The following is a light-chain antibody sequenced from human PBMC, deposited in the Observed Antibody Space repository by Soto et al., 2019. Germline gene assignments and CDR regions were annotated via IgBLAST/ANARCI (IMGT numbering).Light chain of an antibody. CDR1: QNISSY. Sequence: DIQMTQSPSSLSASVGDRVTMTCRASQNISSYFSWYQQKPGKAPRLLIYAASTLESGVPSRFSGSGSGTDFTLAIRSLQPEDFATYYCQQSFNSPFTFGPGTRVDFK. CDR2: AAS. J-gene: IGKJ3*01. CDR3: QQSFNSPFT. V-gene: IGKV1-39*01.